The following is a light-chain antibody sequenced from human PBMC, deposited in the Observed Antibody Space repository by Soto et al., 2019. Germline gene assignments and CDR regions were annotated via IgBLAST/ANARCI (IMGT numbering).Light chain of an antibody. Sequence: ALTQPASVSGSPGQSITISCTGTSSDVGGYNYVSWYQQHPGKAPKLMIYEVSNRPSGVSNRFSGSKSGNTASLTISGLQAEDEADYYCSSYTSSSTLLYVFGTGTKVTV. CDR3: SSYTSSSTLLYV. V-gene: IGLV2-14*01. J-gene: IGLJ1*01. CDR2: EVS. CDR1: SSDVGGYNY.